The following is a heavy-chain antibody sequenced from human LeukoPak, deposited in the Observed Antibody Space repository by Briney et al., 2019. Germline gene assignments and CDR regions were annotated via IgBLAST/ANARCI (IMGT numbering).Heavy chain of an antibody. CDR2: IYYSGST. D-gene: IGHD6-19*01. V-gene: IGHV4-61*08. CDR1: GGSISSGGYS. CDR3: ARAVAGTFGY. J-gene: IGHJ4*02. Sequence: SETLSLTCAVSGGSISSGGYSWSWIRQPPGKGLEWIGYIYYSGSTKYNPSLKSRVTILADTSKNQFSLKLSSVTAADTAVYFCARAVAGTFGYWGQGTLVTVSS.